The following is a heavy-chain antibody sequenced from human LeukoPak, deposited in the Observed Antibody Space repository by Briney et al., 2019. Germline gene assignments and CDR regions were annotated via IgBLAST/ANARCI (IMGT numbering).Heavy chain of an antibody. CDR1: GGSISSGDYY. D-gene: IGHD6-19*01. V-gene: IGHV4-30-4*08. J-gene: IGHJ4*02. Sequence: NPSQTLSLTCTVSGGSISSGDYYWSRIRQPPGKGLEWIGYIYYSGTTYYDPSLKSRITISIDTSKSQFSLKLSSVTAADTAVYYCARQKRNSSGWYGDYWGQGTLVTVSS. CDR3: ARQKRNSSGWYGDY. CDR2: IYYSGTT.